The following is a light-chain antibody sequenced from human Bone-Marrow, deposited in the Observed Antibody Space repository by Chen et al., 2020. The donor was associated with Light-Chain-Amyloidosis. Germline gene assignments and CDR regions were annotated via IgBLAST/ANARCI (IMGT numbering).Light chain of an antibody. Sequence: SYELTQPPSVSVSPGQTARITCSGDDLPTKYAYWYQQKPGQAPVLVIHRDTERPSGISERVSGPSSGTTATLTSSGVQAEAEADYHCQSADSSGTYEVIFGGGTKLTVL. CDR1: DLPTKY. CDR3: QSADSSGTYEVI. CDR2: RDT. J-gene: IGLJ2*01. V-gene: IGLV3-25*03.